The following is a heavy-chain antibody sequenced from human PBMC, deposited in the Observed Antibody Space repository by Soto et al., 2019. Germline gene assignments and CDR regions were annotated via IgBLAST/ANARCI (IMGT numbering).Heavy chain of an antibody. V-gene: IGHV4-59*01. Sequence: KASETLSLTCTVSGGSISSYYWSWIRQPPGKGLEWIGYIYYSGSTNYNPSLKSRVTISVDTSKNKFSLKLSSVTTADTAVYYCAGHSSSWYRGHFDYWGQGTMVTVSA. J-gene: IGHJ4*02. CDR3: AGHSSSWYRGHFDY. CDR2: IYYSGST. D-gene: IGHD6-13*01. CDR1: GGSISSYY.